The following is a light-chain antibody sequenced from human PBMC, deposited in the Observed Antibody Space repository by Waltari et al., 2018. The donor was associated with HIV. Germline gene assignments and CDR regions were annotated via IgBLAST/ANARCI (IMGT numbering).Light chain of an antibody. Sequence: DIQMTQSPSSMSASVGDAVNITCRATQFISTSLAWYQQRPNRAPKLLIFDASRLQSGAPSRFSGRGSGTQFTLTINSLQPEDVATYYCQQANSFPHTFGQGT. CDR2: DAS. CDR1: QFISTS. J-gene: IGKJ2*01. V-gene: IGKV1-12*01. CDR3: QQANSFPHT.